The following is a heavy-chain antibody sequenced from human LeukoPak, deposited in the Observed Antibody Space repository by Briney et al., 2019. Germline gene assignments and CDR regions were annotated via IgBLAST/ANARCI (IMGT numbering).Heavy chain of an antibody. CDR1: GYTFTGYY. J-gene: IGHJ6*02. D-gene: IGHD6-19*01. Sequence: ASVKVSCKASGYTFTGYYMHWVRQAPGQGLEWMGWINPNSGGTNYAQKFQGWVTMTRDTSISTAYMELSRLRSDDTAVYYCARSAGTYYYYGMDVWGQGTTVTVSS. CDR3: ARSAGTYYYYGMDV. CDR2: INPNSGGT. V-gene: IGHV1-2*04.